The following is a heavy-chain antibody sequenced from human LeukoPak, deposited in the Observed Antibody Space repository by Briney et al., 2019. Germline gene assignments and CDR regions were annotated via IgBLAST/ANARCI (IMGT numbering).Heavy chain of an antibody. J-gene: IGHJ4*02. CDR2: IYGTGST. CDR3: AREGCSSTNCYPPFDS. D-gene: IGHD2-2*01. CDR1: GDSISSGSYY. V-gene: IGHV4-61*02. Sequence: SQTLSLTCTVSGDSISSGSYYWSWIRQPAGKGLEWIGRIYGTGSTNYNPSLRSRVTISVDTSKSQFSLKLSSVTAADTAVYYCAREGCSSTNCYPPFDSWGQGNLVTVSS.